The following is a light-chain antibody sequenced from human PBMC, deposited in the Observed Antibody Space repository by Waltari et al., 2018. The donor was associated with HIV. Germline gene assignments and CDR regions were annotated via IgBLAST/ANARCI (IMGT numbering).Light chain of an antibody. CDR2: RDI. Sequence: SYDLTQPPSVSVSPGQTARITCSGATFSNQYSYWYQQKSGQAPVLVIFRDIERPSGIPERFSGSRSGATVTLTISGVQAEDEADYYCQSADNSGTYVFATGTQVTVL. CDR1: TFSNQY. J-gene: IGLJ1*01. CDR3: QSADNSGTYV. V-gene: IGLV3-25*03.